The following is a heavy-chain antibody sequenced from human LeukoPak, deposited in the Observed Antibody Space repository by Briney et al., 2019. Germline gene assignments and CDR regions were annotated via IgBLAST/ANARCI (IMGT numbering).Heavy chain of an antibody. D-gene: IGHD3-10*01. CDR1: GVSFSGYY. J-gene: IGHJ4*02. CDR3: ARGRYYGSGSYYNVLDLDY. V-gene: IGHV4-34*01. Sequence: TSETLSLTCAVYGVSFSGYYWSWIRQPPGKGLEWIGEINHSGSTNYNPSLKSRVTISVDTSKNQFSLKLSSVTAADTAVYYCARGRYYGSGSYYNVLDLDYWGQGTLVTVSS. CDR2: INHSGST.